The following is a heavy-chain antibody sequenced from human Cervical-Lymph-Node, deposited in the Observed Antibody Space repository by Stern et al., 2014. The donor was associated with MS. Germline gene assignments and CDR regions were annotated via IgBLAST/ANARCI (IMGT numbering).Heavy chain of an antibody. Sequence: VQLVESGAEVKKPGASVKVSCKASGGIFTSHAINWVRQAPGQGLEWMGGIIPIIATANYAQKFHSRDTLTADTHTGPDSTATSSLTSADTAIYYCAILNDAPPDYWGRGTLVTVS. D-gene: IGHD1-1*01. J-gene: IGHJ4*02. CDR3: AILNDAPPDY. V-gene: IGHV1-69*06. CDR2: IIPIIATA. CDR1: GGIFTSHA.